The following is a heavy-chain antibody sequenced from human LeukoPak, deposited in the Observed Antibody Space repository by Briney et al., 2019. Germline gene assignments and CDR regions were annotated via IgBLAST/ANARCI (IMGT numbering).Heavy chain of an antibody. CDR3: AKDGYYYGSGSYWFGYYFDY. J-gene: IGHJ4*02. V-gene: IGHV3-23*01. CDR1: GFTFSSYA. CDR2: ISGSGGST. D-gene: IGHD3-10*01. Sequence: GGSLRLSCAASGFTFSSYAMSWVRQAPGKGLEWVSAISGSGGSTCYADSVKGRFTISRDNSKNTLYLQMNSLRAEDTAVYYCAKDGYYYGSGSYWFGYYFDYWGQGTLVTVSS.